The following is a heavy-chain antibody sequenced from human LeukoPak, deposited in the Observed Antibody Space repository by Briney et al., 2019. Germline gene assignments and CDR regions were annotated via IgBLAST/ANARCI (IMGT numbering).Heavy chain of an antibody. V-gene: IGHV3-7*01. CDR1: GFTFNTYW. D-gene: IGHD1-14*01. CDR3: ARDNDDNLDY. J-gene: IGHJ4*02. CDR2: RNQDESEK. Sequence: QTGGSLRLSCAASGFTFNTYWMAWVRQAPGKGLERVSNRNQDESEKYHLDSVKGRFAISRDNGKDSQYLQMNSLRAEDTAVYYCARDNDDNLDYWRQGTLVTVSS.